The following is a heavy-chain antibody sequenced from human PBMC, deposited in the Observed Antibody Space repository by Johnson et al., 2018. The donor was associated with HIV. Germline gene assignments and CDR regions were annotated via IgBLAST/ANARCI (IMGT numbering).Heavy chain of an antibody. CDR2: ITWNGGTT. J-gene: IGHJ3*02. CDR3: ARDLSRRAIYSGAFDI. Sequence: VQLVESGGGVVRPGGSLRVSCTASGFTFDEYGMSWVRQAPGKGLEWVSGITWNGGTTGYADSVKGRFLISRDNADNSLHLQMNSLRPEDTALYYCARDLSRRAIYSGAFDIWGQGTMVTVS. D-gene: IGHD2-15*01. V-gene: IGHV3-20*04. CDR1: GFTFDEYG.